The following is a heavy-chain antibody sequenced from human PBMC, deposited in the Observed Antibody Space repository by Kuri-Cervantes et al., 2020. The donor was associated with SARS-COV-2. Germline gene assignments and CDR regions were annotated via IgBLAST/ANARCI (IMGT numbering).Heavy chain of an antibody. J-gene: IGHJ4*02. CDR2: ISGSGGST. CDR1: GFTFSSYA. CDR3: ARGGVVVPAAIGY. V-gene: IGHV3-23*01. D-gene: IGHD2-2*01. Sequence: GESLKISCAASGFTFSSYAMSWVRQAPGKVLEWVSAISGSGGSTYYADSVKGRFTISRDNFKNTLYLQMNSLRAEDTAVYYCARGGVVVPAAIGYWGQGTLVTVSS.